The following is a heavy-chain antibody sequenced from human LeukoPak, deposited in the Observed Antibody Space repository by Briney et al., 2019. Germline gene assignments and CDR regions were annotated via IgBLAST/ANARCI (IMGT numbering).Heavy chain of an antibody. CDR2: IYSGGST. D-gene: IGHD6-13*01. V-gene: IGHV3-66*02. CDR3: ARSRGIAAAGPPDY. J-gene: IGHJ4*02. CDR1: GFTVSSNY. Sequence: GGSLRLSCAASGFTVSSNYMSWVRQAPGKGLEWVSVIYSGGSTYYADSVKGRFTISRDNSKNTLYLQMNSLRAEDTAVYYCARSRGIAAAGPPDYWGQGTLVTVSS.